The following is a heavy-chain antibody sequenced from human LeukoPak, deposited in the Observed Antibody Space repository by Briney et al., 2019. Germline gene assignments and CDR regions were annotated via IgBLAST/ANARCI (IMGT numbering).Heavy chain of an antibody. Sequence: GESLKISCKGSGYSFTSYWIGWVRQMPGKGLEWMGIIYPGDSDTRYSPSFQGQVTISADKSISTAYLQWSSLKASDTAMYYCATLPLYSSSSPLYYSDYWGQGTLVTVSS. D-gene: IGHD6-6*01. CDR2: IYPGDSDT. CDR1: GYSFTSYW. J-gene: IGHJ4*02. V-gene: IGHV5-51*01. CDR3: ATLPLYSSSSPLYYSDY.